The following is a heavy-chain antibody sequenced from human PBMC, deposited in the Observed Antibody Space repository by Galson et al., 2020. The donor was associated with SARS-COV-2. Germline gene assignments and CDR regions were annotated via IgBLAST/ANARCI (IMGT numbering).Heavy chain of an antibody. CDR1: GGSFSGYY. CDR2: INHSGST. V-gene: IGHV4-34*01. CDR3: ASFPLGGSSQGGFDY. J-gene: IGHJ4*02. Sequence: SETLSFTCAVYGGSFSGYYWSWIRQPPGKGLEWIGEINHSGSTNYNPSLKSRVTISVDTSKNQFSLKLSSVTAADTAVHYCASFPLGGSSQGGFDYWGQGALVTVSS. D-gene: IGHD1-26*01.